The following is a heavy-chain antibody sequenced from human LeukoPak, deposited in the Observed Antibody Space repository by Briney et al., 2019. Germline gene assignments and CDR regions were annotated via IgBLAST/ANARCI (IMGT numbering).Heavy chain of an antibody. CDR1: GGSFSGYY. D-gene: IGHD3-9*01. V-gene: IGHV4-34*01. CDR2: INHSGST. CDR3: ARGYYDILTGYYPFDY. J-gene: IGHJ4*02. Sequence: SETLSLTCAVYGGSFSGYYWSRIRQPPGKGLEWIGEINHSGSTNYNPSLKSRVTISVDTSKNQFSLKLSSVTAADTAVYYCARGYYDILTGYYPFDYWGQGTLVTVSS.